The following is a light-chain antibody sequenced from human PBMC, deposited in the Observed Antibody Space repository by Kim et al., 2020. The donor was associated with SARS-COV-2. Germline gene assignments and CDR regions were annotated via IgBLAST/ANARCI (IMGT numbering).Light chain of an antibody. J-gene: IGLJ2*01. CDR3: NSRDSNDNVV. Sequence: VALGQTVRMTCQGDSLRSYYATWYQPKPGQAPILVIYGKNNRPSGIPDRFSGSSSGNTASLTITGTQAGDEADYYCNSRDSNDNVVFGGGTKLTVL. CDR1: SLRSYY. V-gene: IGLV3-19*01. CDR2: GKN.